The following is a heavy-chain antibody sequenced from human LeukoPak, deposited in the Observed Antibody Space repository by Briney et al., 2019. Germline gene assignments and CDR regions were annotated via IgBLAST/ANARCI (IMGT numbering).Heavy chain of an antibody. J-gene: IGHJ4*02. D-gene: IGHD1-26*01. CDR3: ARAKGMSYADV. Sequence: SETLSLTCTVSGGSISSGDYYWSWIRQPPGKGLEWIGYIYYSGSTYYNPSLKSRVTISVDTSKNQFSLKLSSVTAADTAVYYCARAKGMSYADVWGQGTLVTVSS. V-gene: IGHV4-30-4*01. CDR2: IYYSGST. CDR1: GGSISSGDYY.